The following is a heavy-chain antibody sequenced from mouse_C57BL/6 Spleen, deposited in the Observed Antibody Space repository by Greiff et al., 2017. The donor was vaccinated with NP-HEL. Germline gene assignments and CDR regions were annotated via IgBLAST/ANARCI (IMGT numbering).Heavy chain of an antibody. CDR1: GYTFTSYT. CDR2: INPSSGYT. J-gene: IGHJ4*01. Sequence: VQLQQSGAELARPGASVKMSCKASGYTFTSYTMHWVKQRPGQGLEWIGYINPSSGYTKYNQKFKDKATLTADKSSSTAYMQLSSLTSEDSAVYYCAKMADCSSYEDYAMDYWGQGTSVTVSS. CDR3: AKMADCSSYEDYAMDY. D-gene: IGHD1-1*01. V-gene: IGHV1-4*01.